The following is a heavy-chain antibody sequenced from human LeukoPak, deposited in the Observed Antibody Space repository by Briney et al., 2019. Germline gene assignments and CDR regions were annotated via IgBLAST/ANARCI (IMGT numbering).Heavy chain of an antibody. CDR1: GGSISSYY. J-gene: IGHJ4*02. V-gene: IGHV4-59*01. CDR2: IYYSGST. Sequence: KSSETLSLTCTVSGGSISSYYWSWIRQPPGKGLEWIGYIYYSGSTNYNPSLKSRVTISVDTSKNQFSLKLSSVTAADTAVCYCARYSIAVAGKYYFDYWGQGTLVTVSS. D-gene: IGHD6-19*01. CDR3: ARYSIAVAGKYYFDY.